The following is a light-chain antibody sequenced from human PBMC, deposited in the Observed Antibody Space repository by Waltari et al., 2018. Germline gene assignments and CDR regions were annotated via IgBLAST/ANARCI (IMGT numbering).Light chain of an antibody. CDR3: AVWDDNLSGVV. V-gene: IGLV1-44*01. CDR1: SSNIGVNV. J-gene: IGLJ1*01. CDR2: TNE. Sequence: QSVLTQPPSASGTPGQRVTISCSGSSSNIGVNVVNWYQHFPGTAPRLLIFTNEQRPSGFPDRVSGSKSGTSASLAISGLQSEDEADYYCAVWDDNLSGVVFGAGTKVAVL.